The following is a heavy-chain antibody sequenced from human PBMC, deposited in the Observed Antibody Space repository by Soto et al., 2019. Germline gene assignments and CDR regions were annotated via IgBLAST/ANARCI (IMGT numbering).Heavy chain of an antibody. CDR2: IVVGSGDT. J-gene: IGHJ6*02. Sequence: SVKVSCKASGFTFTSSAVQWVRQARGQRLERIGWIVVGSGDTNYAQKFQERVTITRDMSTGTAYMELSSLRSEDTAVYYCAADYGDSIPSPYYYYGMDVWGQGTTVTVSS. CDR3: AADYGDSIPSPYYYYGMDV. CDR1: GFTFTSSA. D-gene: IGHD4-17*01. V-gene: IGHV1-58*01.